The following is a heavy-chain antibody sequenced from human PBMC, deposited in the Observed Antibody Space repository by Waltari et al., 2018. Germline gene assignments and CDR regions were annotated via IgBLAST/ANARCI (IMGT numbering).Heavy chain of an antibody. D-gene: IGHD5-18*01. CDR2: SISSSSYI. J-gene: IGHJ6*02. V-gene: IGHV3-21*01. Sequence: EVQLVESGGGLVQPGGSLRLSCAASGFTFSSYSMNWVRQAPGKGLEWVSSSISSSSYIYYADSVKGRFTISRDNAKNSLYLQMNSLRAEDTAVYYCARDGTRNTDYYYYGMDVWGQGTTVTVSS. CDR3: ARDGTRNTDYYYYGMDV. CDR1: GFTFSSYS.